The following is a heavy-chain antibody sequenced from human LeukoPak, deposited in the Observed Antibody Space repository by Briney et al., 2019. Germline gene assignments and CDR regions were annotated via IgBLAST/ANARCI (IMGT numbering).Heavy chain of an antibody. Sequence: SVKVSCKASGGTFSSYAISWVRQAPGQGLEWMGGIIPIFGTANYAQKFQGRVTITADKSTSTARMELSSLRSEDTAVYYCARDGTRYSSSLNWFDPWGQGTLVTVSS. J-gene: IGHJ5*02. CDR2: IIPIFGTA. CDR3: ARDGTRYSSSLNWFDP. V-gene: IGHV1-69*06. D-gene: IGHD6-13*01. CDR1: GGTFSSYA.